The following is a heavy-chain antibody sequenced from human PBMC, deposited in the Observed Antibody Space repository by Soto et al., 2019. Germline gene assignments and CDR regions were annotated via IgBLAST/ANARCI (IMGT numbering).Heavy chain of an antibody. J-gene: IGHJ6*03. Sequence: ASVKVSCKASGYTFTIYDINWVRQATGQGLEWMGWMNPNSGNTGYAQKFQGRVTMTRNTSISTAYMELSSLRSEDTAVYYCARWGVAAGKQATRYYYYMDVWGKGTTVTVSS. V-gene: IGHV1-8*01. D-gene: IGHD3-10*01. CDR1: GYTFTIYD. CDR3: ARWGVAAGKQATRYYYYMDV. CDR2: MNPNSGNT.